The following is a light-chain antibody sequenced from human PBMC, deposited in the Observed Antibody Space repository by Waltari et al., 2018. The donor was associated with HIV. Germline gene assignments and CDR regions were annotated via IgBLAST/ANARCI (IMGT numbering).Light chain of an antibody. CDR2: DNH. CDR3: GAWDNTLRGAL. V-gene: IGLV1-51*01. Sequence: QSVLTQPPSISAAAGQKVTISCSGSSSNLGINSVAWYRQLPGTAPKLLINDNHNRFPGIPDRFSGSKSGTSATLVISGLQPGDEADYYCGAWDNTLRGALFGGGTKLTVL. J-gene: IGLJ2*01. CDR1: SSNLGINS.